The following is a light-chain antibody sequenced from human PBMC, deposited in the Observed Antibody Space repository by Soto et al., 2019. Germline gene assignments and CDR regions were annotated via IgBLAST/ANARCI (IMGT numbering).Light chain of an antibody. CDR3: QQYNSYPIT. Sequence: DIQMTQSPSTLSASVGDRVTITCRASQSISSWLAWYQQKPGKAPKSLIYKASSLESGVPSRCRGRGSGTEFTLTICSLQPDDFATYYCQQYNSYPITFGQGTRLEIK. CDR2: KAS. CDR1: QSISSW. V-gene: IGKV1-5*03. J-gene: IGKJ5*01.